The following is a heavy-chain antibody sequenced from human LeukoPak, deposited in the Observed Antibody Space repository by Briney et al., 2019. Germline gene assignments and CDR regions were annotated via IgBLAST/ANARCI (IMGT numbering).Heavy chain of an antibody. J-gene: IGHJ4*02. V-gene: IGHV1-2*02. CDR2: INPNSGGT. Sequence: ASVKVSCKASGYTFTGYYMHWVRQAPGQGLEWMGWINPNSGGTNYAQKFQGRITMTRDTSISTAYMERSRLRSDDTAVYYCVWSDYYDSSGPAVDWGQGTLVTVSS. CDR3: VWSDYYDSSGPAVD. D-gene: IGHD3-22*01. CDR1: GYTFTGYY.